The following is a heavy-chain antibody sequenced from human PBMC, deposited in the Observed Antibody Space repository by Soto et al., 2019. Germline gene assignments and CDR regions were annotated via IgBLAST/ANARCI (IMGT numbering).Heavy chain of an antibody. CDR1: GFSISSYY. Sequence: SETLSLTCTVSGFSISSYYWSWIRQPPGKGLEWIGYIYYSGSTNYNPSLKSRVTISVDTSKNQFSLKLSSVTAADTAKYFCAREGNLGRWLQPLDFWGQGTLVTVSS. CDR2: IYYSGST. D-gene: IGHD5-12*01. J-gene: IGHJ4*02. CDR3: AREGNLGRWLQPLDF. V-gene: IGHV4-59*01.